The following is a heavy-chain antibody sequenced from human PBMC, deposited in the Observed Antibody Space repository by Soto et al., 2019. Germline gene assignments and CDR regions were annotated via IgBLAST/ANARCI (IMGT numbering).Heavy chain of an antibody. CDR3: ALSLSGWSSEYFYYGMDL. J-gene: IGHJ6*02. Sequence: GGSLRLSCATSGFSFSTYEMNWVRQAPGKGLEWISFISSSGTSIYADSVKGRFTISRDNSNNSLYLQMNSLRAEDTGTYYCALSLSGWSSEYFYYGMDLWGQGSTVTVSS. D-gene: IGHD6-19*01. CDR1: GFSFSTYE. CDR2: ISSSGTSI. V-gene: IGHV3-48*03.